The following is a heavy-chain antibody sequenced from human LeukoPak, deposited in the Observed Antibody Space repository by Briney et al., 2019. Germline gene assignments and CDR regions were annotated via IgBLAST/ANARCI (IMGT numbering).Heavy chain of an antibody. D-gene: IGHD6-19*01. J-gene: IGHJ4*02. Sequence: KPSETLSLTCAVYGGSFSGYYWSWIRQPPGKGLEWIGEINHSGSTNYNPSLKSRVTISVDTSKNLFSLKLSSVTAADTAVYYGASLPVAGTNWGQGTLVTVSS. CDR1: GGSFSGYY. CDR2: INHSGST. CDR3: ASLPVAGTN. V-gene: IGHV4-34*01.